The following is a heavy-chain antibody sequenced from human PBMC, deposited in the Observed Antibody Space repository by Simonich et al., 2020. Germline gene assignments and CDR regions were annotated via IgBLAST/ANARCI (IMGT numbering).Heavy chain of an antibody. Sequence: EVQLVESGGGLVKPGGSLRLSCAASGFTFSSYSMNWVRQAPGKGLEWVSSISSSSSYIYYADSVKSRVTISSTNAKNSLYLQMNSLRAEATAVYYCARWIAVAGTGAYGMDVWGQGTTVTVSS. J-gene: IGHJ6*02. V-gene: IGHV3-21*01. CDR3: ARWIAVAGTGAYGMDV. D-gene: IGHD6-19*01. CDR2: ISSSSSYI. CDR1: GFTFSSYS.